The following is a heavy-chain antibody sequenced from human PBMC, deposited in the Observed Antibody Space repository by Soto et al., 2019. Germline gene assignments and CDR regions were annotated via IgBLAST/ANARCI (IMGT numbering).Heavy chain of an antibody. CDR3: AREGAYCSGGSCYSFDY. CDR1: GGTFSSYA. CDR2: IIPIFGTA. V-gene: IGHV1-69*01. J-gene: IGHJ4*02. D-gene: IGHD2-15*01. Sequence: QVQLVQSGAEVKKPGSSVKVSCKASGGTFSSYAISWVRQAPGQGLEWMGGIIPIFGTANYAQKFQGRVTITADESTSTAYMELSSLRSEDTAVYYCAREGAYCSGGSCYSFDYLGQGTLVTVSS.